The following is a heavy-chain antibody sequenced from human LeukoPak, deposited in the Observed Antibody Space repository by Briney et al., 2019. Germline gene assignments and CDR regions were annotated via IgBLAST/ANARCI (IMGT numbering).Heavy chain of an antibody. V-gene: IGHV4-30-4*08. D-gene: IGHD1-7*01. CDR2: IYYSGST. Sequence: SQTLSLTCTVSGGPISSGDYYWSWIRQPPGKGLEWIGYIYYSGSTYYNPSLKSRVTISVDTSKNQFSLKLSSVTAADTAVYYCARDLPTTAFDIWGQGTMVTVSS. J-gene: IGHJ3*02. CDR3: ARDLPTTAFDI. CDR1: GGPISSGDYY.